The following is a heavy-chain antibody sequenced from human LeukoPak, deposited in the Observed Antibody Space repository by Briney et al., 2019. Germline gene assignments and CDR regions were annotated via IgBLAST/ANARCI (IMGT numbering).Heavy chain of an antibody. V-gene: IGHV4-39*01. J-gene: IGHJ5*02. CDR1: GDSVSSSTYY. CDR2: IYYDGNT. CDR3: ASHLWFGELNWFDP. D-gene: IGHD3-10*01. Sequence: SETLSLTCTVSGDSVSSSTYYWDWIRQPPGKGLEWIGSIYYDGNTYFNPSLKSRLTISVDTSKNQFSLTLSSVTAADTAVYYCASHLWFGELNWFDPWGQGTLVTVSS.